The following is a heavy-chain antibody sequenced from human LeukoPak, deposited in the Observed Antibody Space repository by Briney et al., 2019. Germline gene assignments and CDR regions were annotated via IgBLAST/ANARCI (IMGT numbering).Heavy chain of an antibody. CDR2: ISDSGGST. CDR1: GFTFSSYA. J-gene: IGHJ4*02. Sequence: TGGSLRLSCAAPGFTFSSYAMSWVRQAPGKGLEWVSAISDSGGSTYYADSVKGRFTISGDNSKNTLYLQMNSLRAEDTAVYYCAKDRSRAQLWLRINYFDYWGQGTLVTVSS. V-gene: IGHV3-23*01. D-gene: IGHD5-18*01. CDR3: AKDRSRAQLWLRINYFDY.